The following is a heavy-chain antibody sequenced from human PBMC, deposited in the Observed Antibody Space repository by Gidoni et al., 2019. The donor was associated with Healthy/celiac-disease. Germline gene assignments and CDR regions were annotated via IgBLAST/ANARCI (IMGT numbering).Heavy chain of an antibody. V-gene: IGHV1-3*01. Sequence: QVQLVQSGAEVKKPGASVKVSCKASGYTFTSYAMHWVRQPPGQRLEWMGWINAGNGNTKYSQKFQGRVTITRDTSASTAYMELSSLRSEDTAVYYCARGTAMVRSLPDDYWGQGTLVTVSS. CDR1: GYTFTSYA. CDR2: INAGNGNT. D-gene: IGHD5-18*01. J-gene: IGHJ4*02. CDR3: ARGTAMVRSLPDDY.